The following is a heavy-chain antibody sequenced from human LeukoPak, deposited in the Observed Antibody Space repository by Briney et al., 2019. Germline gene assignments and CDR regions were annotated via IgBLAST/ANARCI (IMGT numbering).Heavy chain of an antibody. V-gene: IGHV3-23*01. Sequence: PGGSLRLSCEVSGSGFTFGNFAMSWVRQAPGKGLEWVSGISGSGYYTYYADSVKGRFTISRDNSKNTLYIQMNSLRAEDTAVYYCAKGGSWGDYYFYFYMDVWGKGTTVTVSS. J-gene: IGHJ6*03. CDR3: AKGGSWGDYYFYFYMDV. CDR2: ISGSGYYT. D-gene: IGHD3-16*01. CDR1: GSGFTFGNFA.